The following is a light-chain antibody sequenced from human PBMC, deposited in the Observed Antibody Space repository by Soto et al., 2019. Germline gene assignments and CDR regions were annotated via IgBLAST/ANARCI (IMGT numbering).Light chain of an antibody. CDR2: VAS. CDR3: QQFNVWHRT. CDR1: QNIINY. J-gene: IGKJ1*01. V-gene: IGKV1-39*01. Sequence: DIQMTQSPSSLSASVGDRVTITCRASQNIINYLNWYQQKPGKAPQLLIYVASRLESGVPSRFSGSGSGTDFALTINSLQSEDSAVYFCQQFNVWHRTFGQGTKVDIK.